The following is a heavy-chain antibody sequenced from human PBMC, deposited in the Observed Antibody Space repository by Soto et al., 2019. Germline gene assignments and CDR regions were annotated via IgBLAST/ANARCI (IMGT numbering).Heavy chain of an antibody. J-gene: IGHJ4*02. CDR2: ISASGDST. Sequence: GGSLSLSCAASGFTFSSYAMSWVRQAPGKGLEWVSTISASGDSTYYADSVKGRFTISRDNSKNTVYLQMNSLRDEDMAIYYCAKEYGNDYWYFDYWGQGTLVTVSS. D-gene: IGHD5-12*01. CDR1: GFTFSSYA. V-gene: IGHV3-23*01. CDR3: AKEYGNDYWYFDY.